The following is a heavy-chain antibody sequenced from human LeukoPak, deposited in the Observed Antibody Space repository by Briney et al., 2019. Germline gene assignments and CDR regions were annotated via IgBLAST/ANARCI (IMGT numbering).Heavy chain of an antibody. Sequence: ASVKVSCKASGYTFTGYYMHWVRQAPGQGLEWMGWINPNSGGTNYAQKFQGRVTMTRDTSISTAYMELSRLRSDDTAVYYCARSKGVVLRFLEWLSHLDPWGQGTLVTVSS. CDR3: ARSKGVVLRFLEWLSHLDP. J-gene: IGHJ5*02. D-gene: IGHD3-3*01. CDR2: INPNSGGT. CDR1: GYTFTGYY. V-gene: IGHV1-2*02.